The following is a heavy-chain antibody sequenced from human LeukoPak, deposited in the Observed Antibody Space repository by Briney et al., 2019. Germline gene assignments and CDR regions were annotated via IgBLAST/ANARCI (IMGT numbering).Heavy chain of an antibody. J-gene: IGHJ4*02. CDR3: ASLGFISY. D-gene: IGHD3-10*01. V-gene: IGHV4-39*01. Sequence: KPSETLSLTCTVSGGSISSSSYYWGWIRQPPGKGLEWIGRIYYSGSTYYNPSLKRRVTISVDTFKNQFSLKLSSVTAADTAVYFCASLGFISYGGQGTLVTVSA. CDR1: GGSISSSSYY. CDR2: IYYSGST.